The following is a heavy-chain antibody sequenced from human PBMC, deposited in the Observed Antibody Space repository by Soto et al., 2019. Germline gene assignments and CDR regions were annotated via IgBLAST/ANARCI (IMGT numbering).Heavy chain of an antibody. CDR1: GYSFNSYW. V-gene: IGHV5-10-1*01. J-gene: IGHJ3*02. Sequence: GESLKISCKGSGYSFNSYWISWVRQMPVKGLEWMGRIDPSDSYINYNPSFQGHVTISADKSISTAYLQWSSLKASDTALYYCATQYGSVSTCYPDAFQIWGQETMVAVSS. CDR3: ATQYGSVSTCYPDAFQI. D-gene: IGHD2-15*01. CDR2: IDPSDSYI.